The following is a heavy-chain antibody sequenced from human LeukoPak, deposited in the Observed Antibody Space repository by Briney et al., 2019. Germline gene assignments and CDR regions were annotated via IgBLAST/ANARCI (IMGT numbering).Heavy chain of an antibody. CDR1: GFIFSSYA. CDR2: INQDGSEE. J-gene: IGHJ4*02. V-gene: IGHV3-7*01. D-gene: IGHD5-12*01. CDR3: VRDGGVSGYDLLDY. Sequence: PGGSLRLSCAASGFIFSSYAMSWVRQAPGKGLEWAAHINQDGSEEHYMDSVKARFIISRDNAKNSLSLQMDSLRAEDTAVYYCVRDGGVSGYDLLDYWGQGTLVTVSS.